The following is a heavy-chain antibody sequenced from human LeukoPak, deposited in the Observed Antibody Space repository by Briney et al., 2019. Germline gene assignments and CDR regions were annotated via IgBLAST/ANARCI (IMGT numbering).Heavy chain of an antibody. V-gene: IGHV4-4*02. CDR1: GGSISSSSGNC. J-gene: IGHJ4*02. CDR3: ARNGGNSDFDY. CDR2: IYHNGST. Sequence: SETLSLTCAVSGGSISSSSGNCWTWVRQGPGKGLEWIGEIYHNGSTNYNPSLKSRVTMLLDKSKNQFSLKLSSVTAADTAVYYCARNGGNSDFDYWGQGTLVTVSS. D-gene: IGHD4-23*01.